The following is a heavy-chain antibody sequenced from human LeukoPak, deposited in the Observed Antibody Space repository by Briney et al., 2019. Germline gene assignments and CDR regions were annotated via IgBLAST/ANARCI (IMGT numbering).Heavy chain of an antibody. CDR1: GYTFTGYY. V-gene: IGHV1-2*02. D-gene: IGHD5-12*01. CDR3: ARAWLRLNPYFDY. J-gene: IGHJ4*02. CDR2: INPNSGGT. Sequence: ASVKVSCKASGYTFTGYYMHWVRQAPGQGLEWMGWINPNSGGTNYAQKSQGRVTMTRDTSISTSYMELSRLRSGDTAVYYCARAWLRLNPYFDYWGQGTLVTVSS.